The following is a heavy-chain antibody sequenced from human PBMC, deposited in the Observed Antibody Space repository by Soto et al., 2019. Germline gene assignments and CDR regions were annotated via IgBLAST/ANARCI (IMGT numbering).Heavy chain of an antibody. CDR2: IKQDGSEK. CDR3: ARDGGRGNFDY. D-gene: IGHD3-16*01. Sequence: GGSLRLSCAASGFTFSRYWMSWVRQATGKGLEWVANIKQDGSEKYYVDSVKGRFTISRDNAKNSLYLQMNSLRAEDTAVYYCARDGGRGNFDYWGQGTLVTVSS. CDR1: GFTFSRYW. J-gene: IGHJ4*02. V-gene: IGHV3-7*01.